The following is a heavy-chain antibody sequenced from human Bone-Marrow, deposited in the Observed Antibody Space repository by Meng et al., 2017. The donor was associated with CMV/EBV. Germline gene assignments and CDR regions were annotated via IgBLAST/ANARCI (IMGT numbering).Heavy chain of an antibody. J-gene: IGHJ6*02. D-gene: IGHD2-2*01. CDR2: ISGSGSTI. V-gene: IGHV3-11*04. Sequence: GESLKISCAASGFTFSDYYMSWIRQAPGKGLEWVSYISGSGSTIYYADSVKGRFTISRDNAKNSLYLQMNSLRAEDTAVYYCARDVYRSGTSCYPTEYFYYGMDVWGQGTTVPVSS. CDR3: ARDVYRSGTSCYPTEYFYYGMDV. CDR1: GFTFSDYY.